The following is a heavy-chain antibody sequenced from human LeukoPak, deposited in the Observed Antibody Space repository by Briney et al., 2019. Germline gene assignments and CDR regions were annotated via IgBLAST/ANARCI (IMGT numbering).Heavy chain of an antibody. J-gene: IGHJ4*02. Sequence: SETLSLTCTVSGDSISTYYWSWIRQPPGKGLEWIWHIYYSGATKYNPSLKSRITISVDTSKNQFSLMLSSVTAADPAVYYCARFGITVVRGGKYYFDYWGQGTLVTVSS. D-gene: IGHD3-10*01. CDR1: GDSISTYY. V-gene: IGHV4-59*08. CDR2: IYYSGAT. CDR3: ARFGITVVRGGKYYFDY.